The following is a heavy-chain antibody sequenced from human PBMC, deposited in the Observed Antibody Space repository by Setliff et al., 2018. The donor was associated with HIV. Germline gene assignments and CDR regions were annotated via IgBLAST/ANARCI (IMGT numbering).Heavy chain of an antibody. Sequence: SETLSLTCAMYGGSFSGYYWSWIRQPPGKGLEWIAEINHSGSTNSNPSLTSRVSISLDTSKMQFSLRLTSVTAAGTAVYYCATLDPSGGNFLAYWGQGTLVTVSS. J-gene: IGHJ4*02. V-gene: IGHV4-34*01. D-gene: IGHD2-21*02. CDR3: ATLDPSGGNFLAY. CDR1: GGSFSGYY. CDR2: INHSGST.